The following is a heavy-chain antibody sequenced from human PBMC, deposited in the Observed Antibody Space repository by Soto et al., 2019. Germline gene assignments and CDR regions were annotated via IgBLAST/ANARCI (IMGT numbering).Heavy chain of an antibody. CDR1: AYTFSSYD. CDR2: MNPNSGNT. V-gene: IGHV1-8*01. CDR3: ATLPPRIVVVKTEIPT. Sequence: ASVKVSCKASAYTFSSYDINWVRQAPGQGLEWMGWMNPNSGNTGYAQNFQGRVTMTRDNSISTAYMELSSLRFEDTAVYYCATLPPRIVVVKTEIPTWGQGTLVTVSS. J-gene: IGHJ5*02. D-gene: IGHD2-15*01.